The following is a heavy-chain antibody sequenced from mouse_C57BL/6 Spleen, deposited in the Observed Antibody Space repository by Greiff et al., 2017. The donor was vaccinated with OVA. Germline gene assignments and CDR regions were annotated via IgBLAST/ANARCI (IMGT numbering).Heavy chain of an antibody. J-gene: IGHJ2*01. CDR2: IYPGDGDT. CDR3: ARYSDYGSSSYFDY. Sequence: VQLQQSGAELVKPGASVKISCKASGYAFSSYWMNWVKQRPGKGLEWIGQIYPGDGDTNYNGKFKGKATLTADKSSSTAYMQLSSLTSEDSAVYFCARYSDYGSSSYFDYWGQGTTLTVSS. V-gene: IGHV1-80*01. D-gene: IGHD1-1*01. CDR1: GYAFSSYW.